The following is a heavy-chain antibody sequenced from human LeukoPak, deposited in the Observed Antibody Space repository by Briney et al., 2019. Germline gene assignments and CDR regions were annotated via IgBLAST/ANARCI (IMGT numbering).Heavy chain of an antibody. CDR2: IYYSGST. CDR3: ARTIAAAGTRGWFDP. D-gene: IGHD6-13*01. J-gene: IGHJ5*02. V-gene: IGHV4-59*01. Sequence: SETLSLTCTVSGGSISSYYWSWIRQPPGKGLEWIGYIYYSGSTNYNPSLKSRVTISVDTSKNQFSLKLSSVTAADTAVYYCARTIAAAGTRGWFDPWGQGTLVTVSS. CDR1: GGSISSYY.